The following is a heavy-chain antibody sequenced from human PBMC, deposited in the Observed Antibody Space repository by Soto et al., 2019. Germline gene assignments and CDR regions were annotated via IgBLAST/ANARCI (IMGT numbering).Heavy chain of an antibody. J-gene: IGHJ1*01. D-gene: IGHD2-2*01. CDR3: AKGLLGSSTSRFGVYLHQ. CDR2: ISYDGSNK. CDR1: GFDFSSFG. V-gene: IGHV3-30*18. Sequence: GGSLRLSCAASGFDFSSFGMHWVRQAPGKGLEWVAVISYDGSNKNYADSVKGRFTISRDNSKDTVDLQMNSLRLEDTATFYCAKGLLGSSTSRFGVYLHQWGQGTLVTVSS.